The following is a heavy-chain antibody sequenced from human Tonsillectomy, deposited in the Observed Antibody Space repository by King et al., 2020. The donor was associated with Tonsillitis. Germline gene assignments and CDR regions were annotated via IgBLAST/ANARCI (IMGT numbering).Heavy chain of an antibody. CDR2: IKSKTDGGTT. D-gene: IGHD4-23*01. CDR3: TTYDYTGNYYFYGMDV. CDR1: GFTFSNAW. J-gene: IGHJ6*02. Sequence: QLVQSGGGLVRPGGSLRLSCAASGFTFSNAWMSWVRQAPGKGLEWVGRIKSKTDGGTTDYAAPVKGRFTISRDDSKNTLYLQMNSLKTEDAAVYYCTTYDYTGNYYFYGMDVWGQGTTVTVSS. V-gene: IGHV3-15*01.